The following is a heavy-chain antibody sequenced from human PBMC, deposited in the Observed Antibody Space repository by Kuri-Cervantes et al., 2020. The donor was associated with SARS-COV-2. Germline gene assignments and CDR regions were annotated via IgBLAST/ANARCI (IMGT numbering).Heavy chain of an antibody. J-gene: IGHJ6*03. CDR1: GFTFSSYA. D-gene: IGHD3-10*01. CDR3: ARRFAVSYYYYYMDV. V-gene: IGHV3-48*04. CDR2: ISSSGSTI. Sequence: GGSLRLSCAASGFTFSSYAMNWVRQAPGKGLEWVSYISSSGSTIYYADSVKGRFTISRDNAKNSLYLQMNSLRAEDTAVYYCARRFAVSYYYYYMDVWGKGTTVTVSS.